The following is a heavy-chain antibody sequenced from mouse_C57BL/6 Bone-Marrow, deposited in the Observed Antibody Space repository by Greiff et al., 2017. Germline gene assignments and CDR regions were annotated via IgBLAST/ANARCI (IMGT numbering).Heavy chain of an antibody. Sequence: EVMLVESGGGLVKPGGSLKLSCAASGFTFSSYAMSWVRQTPEKRLEWVATISDGGSYTYYPDNVKGRFTISRDNAKNNLYLQMSHLKSEDTAMYYCARDRPYYSNLPNFAYWGQGTLVTVSA. D-gene: IGHD2-5*01. CDR3: ARDRPYYSNLPNFAY. J-gene: IGHJ3*01. CDR1: GFTFSSYA. CDR2: ISDGGSYT. V-gene: IGHV5-4*01.